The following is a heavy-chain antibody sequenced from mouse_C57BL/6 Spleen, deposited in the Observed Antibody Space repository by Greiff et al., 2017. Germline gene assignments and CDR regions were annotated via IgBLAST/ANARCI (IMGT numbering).Heavy chain of an antibody. CDR3: TRGRRSFGY. D-gene: IGHD2-12*01. Sequence: VKLMESGAELVRPGASVTLSCKASGYTFTDYEMHWVKQTPVHGLEWIGAIDPETGGTAYNQKFKGKAILTADKSSSTAYMELRSLTSEDSAVYYCTRGRRSFGYWGQGTLVTVSA. CDR1: GYTFTDYE. CDR2: IDPETGGT. V-gene: IGHV1-15*01. J-gene: IGHJ3*01.